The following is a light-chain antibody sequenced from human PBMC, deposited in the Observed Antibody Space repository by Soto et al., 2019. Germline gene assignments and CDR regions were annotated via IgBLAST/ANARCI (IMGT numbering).Light chain of an antibody. V-gene: IGKV1-39*01. CDR1: QSISSY. J-gene: IGKJ2*01. CDR3: QQSYSPPYT. Sequence: DIQMTQSPSSLSASVGDRVTITCRASQSISSYLNWYQQKPGTAPNLLIYAASSLQSGVPSRFSVSGSGTDFTLTINSLQPEDFANYYCQQSYSPPYTFGQGTKLEIK. CDR2: AAS.